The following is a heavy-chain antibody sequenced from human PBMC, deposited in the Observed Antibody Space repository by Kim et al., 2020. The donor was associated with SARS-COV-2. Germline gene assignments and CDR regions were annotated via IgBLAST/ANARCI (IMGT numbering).Heavy chain of an antibody. CDR1: GISFRTNT. J-gene: IGHJ3*01. V-gene: IGHV3-30-3*01. CDR2: ISNDGNFK. CDR3: ARDLGSCSISSCYSCAFDL. D-gene: IGHD2-2*01. Sequence: GGSLRLSCAASGISFRTNTMHWVRQAPGKGLEWVAVISNDGNFKYYADSVKGRFTISRDNYKKTMYVQMNSLRTEDTATYYCARDLGSCSISSCYSCAFDLWGRGTKVIVSS.